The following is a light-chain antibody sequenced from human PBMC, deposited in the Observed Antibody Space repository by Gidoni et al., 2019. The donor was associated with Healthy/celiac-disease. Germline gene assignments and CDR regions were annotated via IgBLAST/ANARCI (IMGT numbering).Light chain of an antibody. CDR1: QSISSY. J-gene: IGKJ4*01. Sequence: DIQMTQSPSSLSASVGDRVTITCRASQSISSYLNWYQQKPGKAPKLLIYAASSLQSGVPSRFSGSGSGTDFTLTISRLQPEDFATYYCQQSYSTLGLTFGGGTKVEIK. CDR2: AAS. CDR3: QQSYSTLGLT. V-gene: IGKV1-39*01.